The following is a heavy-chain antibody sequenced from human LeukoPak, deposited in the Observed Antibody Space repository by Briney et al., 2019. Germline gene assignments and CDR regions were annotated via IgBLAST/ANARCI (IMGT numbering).Heavy chain of an antibody. CDR2: IIPIFGTA. CDR1: VGTFSSYA. Sequence: AAVNVSCKASVGTFSSYAISWVRAAPGQGLEWMGGIIPIFGTANYAQEFQRRLTIPTDESTRTPYMELSSLRSEATAVYYCARAGNYDFWSGYYFPTWFDPWGQGTLVTVSS. V-gene: IGHV1-69*05. J-gene: IGHJ5*02. CDR3: ARAGNYDFWSGYYFPTWFDP. D-gene: IGHD3-3*01.